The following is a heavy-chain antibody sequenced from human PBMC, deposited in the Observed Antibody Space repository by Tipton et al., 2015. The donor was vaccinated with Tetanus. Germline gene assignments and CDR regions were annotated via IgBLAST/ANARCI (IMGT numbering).Heavy chain of an antibody. Sequence: SLRLSCAASGFTFSNAWMNWVRQAPGKGLEWVGRIKSKTDGGTTDYAAPVKGRFTISRDDSKNTLYLQMNSLKTEDTAVYYCTFLARYFDWLLGKEGKNQIDYWGQGTLVTVSS. CDR3: TFLARYFDWLLGKEGKNQIDY. CDR2: IKSKTDGGTT. J-gene: IGHJ4*02. CDR1: GFTFSNAW. V-gene: IGHV3-15*07. D-gene: IGHD3-9*01.